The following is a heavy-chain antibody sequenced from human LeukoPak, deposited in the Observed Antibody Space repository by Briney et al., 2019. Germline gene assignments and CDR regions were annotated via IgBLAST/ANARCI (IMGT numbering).Heavy chain of an antibody. Sequence: ASVKVSCKASGHTFTSYDINWVRQATGQGLEWMGWISAYNGNTNYAQKLQGRVTMTTDTSTSTAYMELRSLRSDDTAVYYCATSGSTDAFDIWGLGTMVTVSS. V-gene: IGHV1-18*01. CDR1: GHTFTSYD. CDR2: ISAYNGNT. D-gene: IGHD1-26*01. J-gene: IGHJ3*02. CDR3: ATSGSTDAFDI.